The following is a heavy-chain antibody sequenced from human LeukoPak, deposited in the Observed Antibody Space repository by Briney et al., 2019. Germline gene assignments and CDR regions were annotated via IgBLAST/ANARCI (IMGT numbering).Heavy chain of an antibody. V-gene: IGHV3-48*01. CDR1: GFTFNTYT. CDR2: ISGSSGII. D-gene: IGHD3-22*01. CDR3: ARGSNYSESSGEVPFGY. J-gene: IGHJ4*02. Sequence: GGSLRLSRAASGFTFNTYTMNWVRQAPGKGLEWVSYISGSSGIIDYADSVRGRFTISRDNAKNSLYLQMNSLRAEDTAVYYCARGSNYSESSGEVPFGYWGQGTLVTVSS.